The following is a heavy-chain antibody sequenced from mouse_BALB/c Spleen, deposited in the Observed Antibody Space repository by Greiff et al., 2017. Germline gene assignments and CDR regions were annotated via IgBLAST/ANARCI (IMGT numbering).Heavy chain of an antibody. CDR3: NAEIRLRNYAMDY. Sequence: EVQLQQSGAELVRSGASVKLSCTASGFNIKDYYMHWVKQRPEQGLEWIGWIDPENGDTEYAPKFQGKATMTADTSSNTAYLQLSSLTSEDTAVYYCNAEIRLRNYAMDYWGQGTSVTFSS. J-gene: IGHJ4*01. D-gene: IGHD1-2*01. CDR1: GFNIKDYY. CDR2: IDPENGDT. V-gene: IGHV14-4*02.